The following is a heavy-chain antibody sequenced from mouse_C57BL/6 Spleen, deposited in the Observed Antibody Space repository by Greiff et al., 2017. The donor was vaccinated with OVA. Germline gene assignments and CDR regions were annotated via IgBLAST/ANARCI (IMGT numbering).Heavy chain of an antibody. D-gene: IGHD1-1*01. J-gene: IGHJ1*03. Sequence: EVQLQQSGPELVKPGASVKISCKASGYTFTDYYMNWVKQSHGKSLEWIGDINPNNGGTSYNQKFKGKATLTVDKSSSTAYMELRSLTSEDSAVYYCAIITTVGDWYFDVWGTGTTVTVSS. CDR3: AIITTVGDWYFDV. V-gene: IGHV1-26*01. CDR1: GYTFTDYY. CDR2: INPNNGGT.